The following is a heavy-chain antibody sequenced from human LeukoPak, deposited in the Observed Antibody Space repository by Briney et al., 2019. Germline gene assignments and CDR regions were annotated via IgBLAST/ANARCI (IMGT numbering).Heavy chain of an antibody. Sequence: GGSLRLSCAASGFTFSVYAMHWVRQAPGKGLEWVAIISYDGSNKYYADSVKGRFTISRDNAKNSLYLQMNSLRAEDTAVYYCARVRRAEDYDFWSGFDPWGQGTLVTVSS. CDR2: ISYDGSNK. CDR1: GFTFSVYA. D-gene: IGHD3-3*01. J-gene: IGHJ5*02. CDR3: ARVRRAEDYDFWSGFDP. V-gene: IGHV3-30*04.